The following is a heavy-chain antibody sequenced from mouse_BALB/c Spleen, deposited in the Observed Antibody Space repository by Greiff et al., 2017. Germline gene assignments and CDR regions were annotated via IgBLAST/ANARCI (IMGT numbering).Heavy chain of an antibody. J-gene: IGHJ3*01. CDR2: IDPANGNT. D-gene: IGHD3-2*01. V-gene: IGHV14-3*02. Sequence: EVQLQQSGAELVKPGASVKLSCTASGFNIKDTYMHWVKQRPEQGLEWIGRIDPANGNTKYDPKFQGKATITADTSSNTAYLQLSSLTSEDTAVYYCAREDSSGYLSFAYWGQGTLVTVSA. CDR1: GFNIKDTY. CDR3: AREDSSGYLSFAY.